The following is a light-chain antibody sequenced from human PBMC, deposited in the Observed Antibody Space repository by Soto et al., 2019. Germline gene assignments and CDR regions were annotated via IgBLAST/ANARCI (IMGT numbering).Light chain of an antibody. J-gene: IGKJ1*01. CDR1: QIISNW. CDR3: QQYNTYSPPWT. CDR2: DAS. Sequence: DIQMTQSPSTLPASAGDRVTITCRASQIISNWLAWYQQKQGKAPKLLIFDASTLESGVPSRFSGSGSGTEFTLTISSLQPDDFATYYCQQYNTYSPPWTFGQGTKVEIK. V-gene: IGKV1-5*01.